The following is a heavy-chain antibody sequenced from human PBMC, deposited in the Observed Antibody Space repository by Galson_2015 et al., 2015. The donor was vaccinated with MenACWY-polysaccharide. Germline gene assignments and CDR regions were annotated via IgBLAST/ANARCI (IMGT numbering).Heavy chain of an antibody. V-gene: IGHV3-23*01. D-gene: IGHD1-26*01. J-gene: IGHJ4*02. CDR1: GFTFSNAW. CDR3: ARRAGATSVGYFDY. CDR2: ISGSGGST. Sequence: SLRLSCAASGFTFSNAWMSWVRQAPGKGLERVSAISGSGGSTYYADSVKGRFTISRDNSKNTLYLQMNSLRAEDTAVYYCARRAGATSVGYFDYWGQGTLVTVSS.